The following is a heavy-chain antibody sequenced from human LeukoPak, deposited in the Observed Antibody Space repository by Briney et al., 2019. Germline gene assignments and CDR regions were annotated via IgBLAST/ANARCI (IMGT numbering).Heavy chain of an antibody. CDR2: INIGSRTI. V-gene: IGHV3-48*01. CDR3: ARDFNWAFDI. Sequence: GGSLRLSCAASGFIFSSYSMNWVRQAPGKGLEWVSYINIGSRTIHYADSVKGRFTISRDNAKNSVHLQMNSLRAEDTAVYYCARDFNWAFDIWGQGTMVTVSS. J-gene: IGHJ3*02. CDR1: GFIFSSYS. D-gene: IGHD1-1*01.